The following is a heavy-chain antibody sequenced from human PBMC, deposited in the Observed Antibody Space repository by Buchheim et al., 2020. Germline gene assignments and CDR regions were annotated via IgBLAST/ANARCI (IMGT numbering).Heavy chain of an antibody. D-gene: IGHD2-2*01. CDR1: GGSISSGGYS. V-gene: IGHV4-30-2*01. CDR3: ARGPLVVPAASSGFDP. CDR2: IYHSGST. Sequence: QVQLQESGPGLVKPSQTLSLTCAVSGGSISSGGYSWSWIRQPPGKGLEWIGYIYHSGSTYYNPSLKSRVTISVDRSKNQFSLKLSSVTAADTAVYYCARGPLVVPAASSGFDPWGQGTL. J-gene: IGHJ5*02.